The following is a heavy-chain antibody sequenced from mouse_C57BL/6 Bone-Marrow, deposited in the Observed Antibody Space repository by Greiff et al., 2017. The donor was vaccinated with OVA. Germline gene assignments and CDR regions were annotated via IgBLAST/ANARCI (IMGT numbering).Heavy chain of an antibody. Sequence: QVTLKVSGPGILQSSQTLSLTCSFSGFSLNTSNMGVSWIRQPPGKGLEWLAHIYWDDDKRYNPSLKSRLTISKHTSRNQVFLKITSVDTADTATYNCARRESYGTRGYYAMDYWGQGTSVTVSS. CDR2: IYWDDDK. J-gene: IGHJ4*01. V-gene: IGHV8-12*01. CDR3: ARRESYGTRGYYAMDY. CDR1: GFSLNTSNMG. D-gene: IGHD1-1*01.